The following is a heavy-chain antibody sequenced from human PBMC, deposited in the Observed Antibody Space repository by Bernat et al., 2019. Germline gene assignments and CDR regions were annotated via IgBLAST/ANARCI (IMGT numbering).Heavy chain of an antibody. V-gene: IGHV3-21*01. Sequence: EVQLVESGGGLVKPGGSLRLSCAASGFTFSSYSMNWVRQAPGKGLEWVPSISSSSSYQCYADSVRGRFTISRDNARNSLYLQLNSLQAEDTAVYYSARDATLTAAGVYYCYGMDVWGQGTTVTDSS. CDR2: ISSSSSYQ. J-gene: IGHJ6*02. CDR3: ARDATLTAAGVYYCYGMDV. CDR1: GFTFSSYS. D-gene: IGHD6-13*01.